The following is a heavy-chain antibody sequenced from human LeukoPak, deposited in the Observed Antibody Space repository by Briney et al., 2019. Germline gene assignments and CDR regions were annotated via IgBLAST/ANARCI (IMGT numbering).Heavy chain of an antibody. CDR1: GYSISSGYY. D-gene: IGHD3-3*01. CDR3: ARYLVRGYYLDY. J-gene: IGHJ4*02. V-gene: IGHV4-38-2*01. Sequence: KPSETLSLTCAVSGYSISSGYYWGWIRQPPGKGLEWIGSIYHSGSTYYNPSLKSRVAISVDTSKNQFSLKLSSVTASYTAVYYCARYLVRGYYLDYWGQGTLVTVSS. CDR2: IYHSGST.